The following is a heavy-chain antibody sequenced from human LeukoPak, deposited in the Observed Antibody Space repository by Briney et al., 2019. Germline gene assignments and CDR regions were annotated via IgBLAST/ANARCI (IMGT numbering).Heavy chain of an antibody. J-gene: IGHJ5*02. CDR3: ACFDGSANCT. CDR1: GFTFSNYG. D-gene: IGHD3-10*01. Sequence: PGGSLRLSCAASGFTFSNYGMYWVRKAPGKGLVWVSRIKSDGSSITYADSVKGRFTTSRDKAKNTLYLQMNSLRAEETAVYYCACFDGSANCTWGQGTLVTVPS. V-gene: IGHV3-74*01. CDR2: IKSDGSSI.